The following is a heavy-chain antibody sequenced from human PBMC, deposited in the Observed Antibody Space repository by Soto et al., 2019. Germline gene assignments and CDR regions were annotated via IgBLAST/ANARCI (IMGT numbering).Heavy chain of an antibody. D-gene: IGHD2-2*02. CDR2: IYHSGST. CDR1: GGSISSGGYS. CDR3: ATLGDCISTSCYTFDY. J-gene: IGHJ4*02. V-gene: IGHV4-30-2*01. Sequence: SETLSLTCAVSGGSISSGGYSWSWIRQPPGKGLEWIGYIYHSGSTYYNPSLKSRVTISVDRSKNQFSLKLSSVTAADTALYYCATLGDCISTSCYTFDYWGQGTLVTVSS.